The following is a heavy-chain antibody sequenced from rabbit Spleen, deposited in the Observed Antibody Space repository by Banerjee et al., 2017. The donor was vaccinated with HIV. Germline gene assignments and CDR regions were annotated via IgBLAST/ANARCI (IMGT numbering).Heavy chain of an antibody. J-gene: IGHJ6*01. V-gene: IGHV1S45*01. D-gene: IGHD8-1*01. CDR3: ARDSGSSFSSYGRDL. CDR2: ICAGISDST. Sequence: QEQLEESGGGLVKPGGTLTLTCIASGVSFSGNSYMCWVRQAPGKGLEWIACICAGISDSTYYASWAKGRFTCSKTSSTTVTLQMTRLTAADTATYFCARDSGSSFSSYGRDLWGPGTLVTV. CDR1: GVSFSGNSY.